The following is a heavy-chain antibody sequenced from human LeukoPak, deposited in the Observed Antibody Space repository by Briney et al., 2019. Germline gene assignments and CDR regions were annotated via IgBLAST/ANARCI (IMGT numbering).Heavy chain of an antibody. CDR2: ISGGGDST. CDR1: GFTFSSYA. CDR3: ATFQIVVVPAAADFDY. Sequence: GGSLSLSCAASGFTFSSYAMSWVRQAPGKGLEWVSVISGGGDSTYYADSVKGRFTISRDDSKNTLYLQMDSLRAEDTAVYYCATFQIVVVPAAADFDYWGQGTLVTVSS. J-gene: IGHJ4*02. V-gene: IGHV3-23*01. D-gene: IGHD2-2*01.